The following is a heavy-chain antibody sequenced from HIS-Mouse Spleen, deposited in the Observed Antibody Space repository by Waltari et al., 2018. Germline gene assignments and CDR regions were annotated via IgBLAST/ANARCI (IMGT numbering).Heavy chain of an antibody. CDR1: GGSISSISYY. J-gene: IGHJ3*02. CDR2: IYYSGST. Sequence: QLQLQESGPGLVKPSETLSLTCTVSGGSISSISYYWGWIRQPPGQGLEWIGSIYYSGSTYYNPSLKSRVTISVDTSKNQFSLKLSSVTAADTAVYYCARPVVPASAPQSNDAFDIWGQGTMVTVSS. D-gene: IGHD2-2*01. V-gene: IGHV4-39*01. CDR3: ARPVVPASAPQSNDAFDI.